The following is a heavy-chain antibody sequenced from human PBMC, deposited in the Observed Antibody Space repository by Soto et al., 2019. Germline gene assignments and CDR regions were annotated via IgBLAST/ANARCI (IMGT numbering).Heavy chain of an antibody. V-gene: IGHV1-3*01. CDR2: INAGNGNT. D-gene: IGHD3-10*01. CDR1: GYTFTSYA. Sequence: GASVKVSCKASGYTFTSYAMHWVRQAPGQRLEWMGWINAGNGNTKYSQKFQGRVTITRDTSASTAYMELSSLRSEDTAVYYCARDRAAYYYGSGPFDPWGQGTLVTVSS. J-gene: IGHJ5*02. CDR3: ARDRAAYYYGSGPFDP.